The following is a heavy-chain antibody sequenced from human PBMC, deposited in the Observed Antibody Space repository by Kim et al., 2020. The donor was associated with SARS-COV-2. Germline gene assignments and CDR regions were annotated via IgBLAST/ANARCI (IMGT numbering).Heavy chain of an antibody. CDR1: VYTLTELS. D-gene: IGHD2-2*01. J-gene: IGHJ6*02. Sequence: ASVKVSCKVSVYTLTELSMHWVRQAPGKGLEWMGGFDPEDGETIYAQKFQGRVTMTEDTSTDTAYMELSSLRSEDTAVYYCTTSRGTDIVVVTAAMRYYYGMDVWGQGTADTVSS. CDR3: TTSRGTDIVVVTAAMRYYYGMDV. V-gene: IGHV1-24*01. CDR2: FDPEDGET.